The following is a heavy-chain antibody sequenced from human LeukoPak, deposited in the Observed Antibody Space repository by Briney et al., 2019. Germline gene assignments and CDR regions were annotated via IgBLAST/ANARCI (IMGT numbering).Heavy chain of an antibody. V-gene: IGHV4-34*01. Sequence: SETLSLTCAVYGGSFSGYYWSWIRQPPGKGLEWIGEINHSGSTNYNPSLKSRVTISVDTSKNQFSLKLSSVTAADTAVYYCARLSSYSSSSIPDYWGQGTLVTVSS. CDR2: INHSGST. J-gene: IGHJ4*02. CDR3: ARLSSYSSSSIPDY. D-gene: IGHD6-6*01. CDR1: GGSFSGYY.